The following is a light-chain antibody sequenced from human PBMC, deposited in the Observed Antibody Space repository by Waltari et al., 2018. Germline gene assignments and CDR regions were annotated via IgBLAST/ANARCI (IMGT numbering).Light chain of an antibody. Sequence: DIQMTQSPSSLSASVGDRVTITCRASQSISSYLNWYQQKPGKVPKVLISAASSLQSGVPSRFSGSGSGTDFTLTISSLQPEDFATYYCQQSYSTPWTFGQGTKVEIK. V-gene: IGKV1-39*01. CDR1: QSISSY. CDR2: AAS. CDR3: QQSYSTPWT. J-gene: IGKJ1*01.